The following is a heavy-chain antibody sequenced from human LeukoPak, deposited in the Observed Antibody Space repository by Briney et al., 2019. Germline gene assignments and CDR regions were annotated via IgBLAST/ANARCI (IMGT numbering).Heavy chain of an antibody. CDR3: ASQRATAMGYFDY. CDR1: GGSISSGTYY. Sequence: SETLSLTCTVSGGSISSGTYYWSWIRQHPGTGLEWIGYIYHSGATYYNPSLKSRVTISADMSKNQFSLNLSSVTAADTAVYYCASQRATAMGYFDYWGQGILVTVSS. CDR2: IYHSGAT. J-gene: IGHJ4*02. V-gene: IGHV4-31*03. D-gene: IGHD5-18*01.